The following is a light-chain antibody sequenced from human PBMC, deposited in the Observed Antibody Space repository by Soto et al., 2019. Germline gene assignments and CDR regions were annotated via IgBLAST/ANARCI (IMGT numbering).Light chain of an antibody. Sequence: IQLTQSPSSLSASVGDRVTITCRASQGISSYLAWYQQQPGKAPKLLIYAASTLQTGVPSRFSGSGSGTDFILTISSLQPEDFATYYCQQLGAYPITFGQGTRLEIK. V-gene: IGKV1-9*01. CDR3: QQLGAYPIT. J-gene: IGKJ5*01. CDR2: AAS. CDR1: QGISSY.